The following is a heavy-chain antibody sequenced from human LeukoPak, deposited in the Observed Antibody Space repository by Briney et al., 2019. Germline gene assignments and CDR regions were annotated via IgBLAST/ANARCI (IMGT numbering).Heavy chain of an antibody. D-gene: IGHD6-6*01. V-gene: IGHV4-34*01. CDR1: GGSFSGYY. J-gene: IGHJ5*02. CDR3: ASTSYSSSSGSNWFDP. CDR2: INHSGST. Sequence: SETLSLTCAVYGGSFSGYYWSWIRQPPGKGLEWLGEINHSGSTNYNPSLKSRVTISLDTSKSQFSLKLSSVTAADTAVYYCASTSYSSSSGSNWFDPWGQGTLVTVSS.